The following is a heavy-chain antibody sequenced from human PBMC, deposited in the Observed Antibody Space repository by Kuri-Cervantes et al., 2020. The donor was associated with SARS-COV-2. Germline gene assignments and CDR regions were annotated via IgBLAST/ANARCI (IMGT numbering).Heavy chain of an antibody. D-gene: IGHD6-6*01. CDR3: ARARTIAAHPENWFDP. J-gene: IGHJ5*02. CDR2: ISSSSSYI. Sequence: ESLKFSCAASGFTFSSYSMNWVRQAPGKGLEWVSSISSSSSYIYYADSVKGRFTISRDNAKNSLYMQMNSLRAEDTAVYYCARARTIAAHPENWFDPWGKGTLVTVSS. V-gene: IGHV3-21*01. CDR1: GFTFSSYS.